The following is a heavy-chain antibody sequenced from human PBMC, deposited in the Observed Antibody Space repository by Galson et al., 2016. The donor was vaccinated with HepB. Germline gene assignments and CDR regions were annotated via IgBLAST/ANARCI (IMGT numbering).Heavy chain of an antibody. D-gene: IGHD5-24*01. V-gene: IGHV1-8*01. CDR1: GYPFSSFD. Sequence: SVKVSCKASGYPFSSFDINWVRQATGQGLEWMGWMNTINGKTGYAQKFQSRVTMTRDTSITTAYMELTNLTLEDTAIYYCARVAGRVVEIDNWGQGTLVSVSS. CDR2: MNTINGKT. J-gene: IGHJ4*02. CDR3: ARVAGRVVEIDN.